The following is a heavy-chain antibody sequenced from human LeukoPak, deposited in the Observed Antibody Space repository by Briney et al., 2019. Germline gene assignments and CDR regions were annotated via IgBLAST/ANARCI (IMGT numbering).Heavy chain of an antibody. Sequence: SETLSLTCTVSGGSISSYYWSRIRQPAGKGLEWIGRIYTSGSTNYNPSLKSRVTMSVDTSKNQSSLKLSSVTAADAAVYYCAREDRSGEYYGMDVWGQGTTVTVSS. J-gene: IGHJ6*02. D-gene: IGHD1-14*01. CDR2: IYTSGST. CDR3: AREDRSGEYYGMDV. V-gene: IGHV4-4*07. CDR1: GGSISSYY.